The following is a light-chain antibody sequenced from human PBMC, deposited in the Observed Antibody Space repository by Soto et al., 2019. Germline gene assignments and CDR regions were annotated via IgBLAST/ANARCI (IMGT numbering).Light chain of an antibody. CDR3: SSHTISSALQV. CDR2: GVS. Sequence: QSVLTQPASVSDSPGQLITISCTATISDFVVYNYASWYQPHPSKAPKLMIYGVSNRPSGVSSRFAVSKSGNTASLTISGLQADDEADYYCSSHTISSALQVFGTGSKVTGL. CDR1: ISDFVVYNY. J-gene: IGLJ1*01. V-gene: IGLV2-14*01.